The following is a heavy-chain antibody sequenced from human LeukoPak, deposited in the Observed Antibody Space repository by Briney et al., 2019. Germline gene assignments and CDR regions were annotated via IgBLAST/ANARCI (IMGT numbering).Heavy chain of an antibody. V-gene: IGHV4-59*01. CDR2: IYYSGST. Sequence: PSETLSLTCTVSGDSISSYYWSWIRQPPGKGLEWIGYIYYSGSTNYNPSLKSRVTISVDTSKNQFSLKLSSVTAADTAVYYCARGISNYDHYFDYWGQGTLVTVSS. CDR1: GDSISSYY. J-gene: IGHJ4*02. CDR3: ARGISNYDHYFDY. D-gene: IGHD4-11*01.